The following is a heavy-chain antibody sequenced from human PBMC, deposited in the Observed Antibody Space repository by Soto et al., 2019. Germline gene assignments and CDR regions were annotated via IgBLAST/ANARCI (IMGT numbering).Heavy chain of an antibody. Sequence: EVQLVESGGGLVQPGGSLRLSCAASGFTFSSYWMSWVRQAPGKGLEWVANIKQDGSEKYYVDSVKGRFTISRDNAKNSLYLQMNSLRAEDTAVYYCARDGRGDCSGGSFYGALDYWGQGTLVTVSS. CDR1: GFTFSSYW. V-gene: IGHV3-7*01. J-gene: IGHJ4*02. D-gene: IGHD2-15*01. CDR2: IKQDGSEK. CDR3: ARDGRGDCSGGSFYGALDY.